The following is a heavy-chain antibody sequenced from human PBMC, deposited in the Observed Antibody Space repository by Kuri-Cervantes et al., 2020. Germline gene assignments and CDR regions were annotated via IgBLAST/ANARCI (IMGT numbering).Heavy chain of an antibody. V-gene: IGHV3-30-3*01. CDR2: ISYDGSNK. CDR1: GFTFSSYA. J-gene: IGHJ6*01. Sequence: GESLKISCAASGFTFSSYAMHWVRQAPGKGLEWVAVISYDGSNKYYADSVKGRFTISRDNSKNTLYLQMNSLRAEDTAVYYCARDLAYYDFWSGYYTWSFSYGMDVWGQGTTVTVSS. D-gene: IGHD3-3*01. CDR3: ARDLAYYDFWSGYYTWSFSYGMDV.